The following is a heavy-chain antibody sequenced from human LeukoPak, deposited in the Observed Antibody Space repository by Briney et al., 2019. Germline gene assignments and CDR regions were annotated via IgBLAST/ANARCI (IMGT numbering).Heavy chain of an antibody. CDR2: IYYSGST. CDR1: GGSISSGNYY. Sequence: PSETLPLTCTVSGGSISSGNYYWSWIRQHPGKGLEWIGYIYYSGSTYYNPSLKSRVTISVDTSKNQFSPKLSSVTAADTAVYYCAREKAAAGTVGYWGQGTLVTVSS. CDR3: AREKAAAGTVGY. J-gene: IGHJ4*02. D-gene: IGHD6-13*01. V-gene: IGHV4-31*03.